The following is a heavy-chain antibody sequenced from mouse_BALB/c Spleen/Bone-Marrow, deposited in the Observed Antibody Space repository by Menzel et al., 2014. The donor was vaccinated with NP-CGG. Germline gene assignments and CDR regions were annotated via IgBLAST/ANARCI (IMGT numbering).Heavy chain of an antibody. D-gene: IGHD2-1*01. V-gene: IGHV2-6-7*01. J-gene: IGHJ4*01. Sequence: VQRVESRLGLVATSQSLPITCTASRTSLTGFGINWIRQPPGKGLEWLGMILGDGITDYNSAHKSRQSINKDNCKSQVFLKMNRLQAGDIARCYCAREKNGNCDAMDCWGQGTSVTVSS. CDR1: RTSLTGFG. CDR3: AREKNGNCDAMDC. CDR2: ILGDGIT.